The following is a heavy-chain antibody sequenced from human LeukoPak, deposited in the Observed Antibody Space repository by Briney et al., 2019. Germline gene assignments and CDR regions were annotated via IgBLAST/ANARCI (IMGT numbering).Heavy chain of an antibody. D-gene: IGHD5-12*01. CDR1: GYTFTSYG. CDR2: ISAYNGNT. J-gene: IGHJ4*02. Sequence: ASVKISCKASGYTFTSYGISWVRQAPGQGLEWMGWISAYNGNTNYAQKLQGRVTMTIDTSTSTAYMELRSLRSDDTAAYYCARGTGWLPYSRHFDYWGQGTLVTVSS. CDR3: ARGTGWLPYSRHFDY. V-gene: IGHV1-18*01.